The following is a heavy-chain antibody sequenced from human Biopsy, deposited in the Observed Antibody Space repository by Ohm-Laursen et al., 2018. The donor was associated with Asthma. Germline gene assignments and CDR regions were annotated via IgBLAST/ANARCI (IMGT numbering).Heavy chain of an antibody. CDR3: ARIKIRIGAGTDRYFDL. D-gene: IGHD3-16*01. CDR2: INPNSGGT. V-gene: IGHV1-2*06. J-gene: IGHJ2*01. CDR1: GGTFSSNS. Sequence: SVKVSCKASGGTFSSNSINWVRQAPGQGLGWMGRINPNSGGTNYAQKFQGRVTMTRDTSVNTAFMVLSRLRSDDTAVYYCARIKIRIGAGTDRYFDLWGRGTLVTVSS.